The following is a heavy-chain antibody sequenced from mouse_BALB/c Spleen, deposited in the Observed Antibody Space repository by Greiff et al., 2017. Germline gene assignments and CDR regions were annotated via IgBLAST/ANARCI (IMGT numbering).Heavy chain of an antibody. Sequence: EVMLVESGPSLVKPSQTLSLTCSVTGDSITSGYWNWIRKFPGNKLEYMGYISYSGSTYYNPSLKSRISITRDTSKNQYYLQLNSVTTEDTATYYCARNYCGSSYRAWFAYWGQGTLVTVSA. CDR1: GDSITSGY. V-gene: IGHV3-8*02. CDR3: ARNYCGSSYRAWFAY. D-gene: IGHD1-1*01. J-gene: IGHJ3*01. CDR2: ISYSGST.